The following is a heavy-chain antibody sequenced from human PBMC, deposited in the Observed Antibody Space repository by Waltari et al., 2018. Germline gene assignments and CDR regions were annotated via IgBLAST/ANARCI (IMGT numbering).Heavy chain of an antibody. CDR1: GGSISSSRYY. CDR2: FSYSGSS. Sequence: QLQLQESGPGLVKPSETLSLTCTVSGGSISSSRYYWGWIRQPPGKGLEWIGSFSYSGSSYYNPSLRSRVAISADTSKNEFSLRLRSVIAADTGIYYCARHAKEIAAAAPSWDYWGQGTLVTVSS. J-gene: IGHJ4*02. D-gene: IGHD6-13*01. CDR3: ARHAKEIAAAAPSWDY. V-gene: IGHV4-39*01.